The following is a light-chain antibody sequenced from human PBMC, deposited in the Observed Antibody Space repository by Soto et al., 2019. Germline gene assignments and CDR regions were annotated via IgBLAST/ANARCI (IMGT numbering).Light chain of an antibody. Sequence: EIVLTQSPGTLSLSPGERATLSCRASQRISNNYLAWYQQRPGQAPRLLIYGASSRANGIPERFSGSASGADFALTVSSLEPEDFAVYCCQQYGSSPPITFCQGTRLEIK. J-gene: IGKJ5*01. CDR1: QRISNNY. CDR2: GAS. V-gene: IGKV3-20*01. CDR3: QQYGSSPPIT.